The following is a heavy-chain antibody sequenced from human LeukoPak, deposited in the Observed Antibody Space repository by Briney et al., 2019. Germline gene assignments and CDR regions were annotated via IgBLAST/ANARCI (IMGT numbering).Heavy chain of an antibody. CDR1: GGTFSSYA. D-gene: IGHD3-22*01. Sequence: ASVKVSCKASGGTFSSYAISWVRQATGQGLEWMGWMNPNSGNTGYAQKFQGRVTMTRNTSISTAYMELSSLRSEDTAVYYCARADDSTDAFDIWGQGTMVTVSS. CDR2: MNPNSGNT. CDR3: ARADDSTDAFDI. J-gene: IGHJ3*02. V-gene: IGHV1-8*02.